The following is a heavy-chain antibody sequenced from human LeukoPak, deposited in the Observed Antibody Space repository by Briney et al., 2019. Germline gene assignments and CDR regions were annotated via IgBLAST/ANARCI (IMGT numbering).Heavy chain of an antibody. J-gene: IGHJ3*02. CDR1: GGSISSSNW. D-gene: IGHD6-19*01. Sequence: SETLSLTCAVSGGSISSSNWWSWVRQPPGKGLEWIGEIYHSGSTNYNPSLKSRVTISVDKSKNQFSLKLSSVTAADTAVYYCALGQWPVESGDAFDIWGQGTMVTVSS. CDR3: ALGQWPVESGDAFDI. CDR2: IYHSGST. V-gene: IGHV4-4*02.